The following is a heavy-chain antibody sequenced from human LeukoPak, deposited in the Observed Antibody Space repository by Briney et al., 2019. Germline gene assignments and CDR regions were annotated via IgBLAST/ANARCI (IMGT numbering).Heavy chain of an antibody. Sequence: PSGTLSLTCAVSGGSISNSNWWSWVRQPPGKGLEWIGEIYHSGSTNYNPSLKSRVTISVDKSKIQFSLKLTSVTAADTAVYYCARTRTSCYSSCPFDVWGQGTMVTVSS. CDR2: IYHSGST. CDR3: ARTRTSCYSSCPFDV. CDR1: GGSISNSNW. J-gene: IGHJ3*01. V-gene: IGHV4-4*02. D-gene: IGHD2-2*02.